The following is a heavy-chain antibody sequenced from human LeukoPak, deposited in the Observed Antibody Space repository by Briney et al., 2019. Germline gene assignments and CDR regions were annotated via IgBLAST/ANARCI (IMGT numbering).Heavy chain of an antibody. CDR1: GFTFSSYW. CDR2: IYPGDSDT. D-gene: IGHD6-13*01. V-gene: IGHV5-51*01. Sequence: GGSLRLSCAASGFTFSSYWMSWVRQMPGKGLEWMGIIYPGDSDTRYSPSFQGQVTISADKSISTAHLQWSSLKASDTAMYYCARHWSGSSSWDNWGQGTLVTVSS. J-gene: IGHJ4*02. CDR3: ARHWSGSSSWDN.